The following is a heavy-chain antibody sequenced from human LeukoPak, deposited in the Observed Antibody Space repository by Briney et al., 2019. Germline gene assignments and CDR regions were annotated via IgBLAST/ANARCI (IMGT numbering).Heavy chain of an antibody. CDR3: ARGISTYCSSTSCYTVHDAFDI. CDR1: GYTFTGYY. J-gene: IGHJ3*02. V-gene: IGHV1-45*02. Sequence: ASVKVSCKASGYTFTGYYMHWVRQAPGQALEWMGWITPFNGNTNYAQKFQDRVTITRDRSMSTAYMELSSLRSEDTAMYYCARGISTYCSSTSCYTVHDAFDIWGQGTMVTVSS. D-gene: IGHD2-2*02. CDR2: ITPFNGNT.